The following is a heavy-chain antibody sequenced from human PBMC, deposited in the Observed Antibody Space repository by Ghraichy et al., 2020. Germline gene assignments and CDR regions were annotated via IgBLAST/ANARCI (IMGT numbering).Heavy chain of an antibody. CDR2: VWSDGSDK. J-gene: IGHJ1*01. CDR3: AREGRLSRGWGQHFRH. V-gene: IGHV3-33*01. Sequence: GGSLRLSCAASGFTFSSDGMHWVRQAPGKGLEWVAVVWSDGSDKYYADSVKGRFTISRDNSKNTLYLQMNSLRAEDTAVYYCAREGRLSRGWGQHFRHWGQGTLVTVSS. CDR1: GFTFSSDG. D-gene: IGHD5-24*01.